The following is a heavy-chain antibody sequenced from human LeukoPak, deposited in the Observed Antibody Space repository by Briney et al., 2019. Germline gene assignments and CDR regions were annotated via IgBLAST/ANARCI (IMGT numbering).Heavy chain of an antibody. CDR2: ISSSSSNI. D-gene: IGHD6-19*01. CDR1: GFDFSTYS. V-gene: IGHV3-48*04. J-gene: IGHJ4*02. Sequence: GGSLRLSCAASGFDFSTYSIDWVRQAPGKGLEGVSYISSSSSNIYHADSVKSRFTISRDNAKNSLHLQMNSLRAEDTAVYYCAGVGRSGWTVDYWGQGTLVTVSS. CDR3: AGVGRSGWTVDY.